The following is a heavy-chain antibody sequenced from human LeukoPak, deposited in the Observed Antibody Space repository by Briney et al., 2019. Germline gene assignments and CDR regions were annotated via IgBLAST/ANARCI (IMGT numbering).Heavy chain of an antibody. CDR1: GGSISSGSYY. CDR2: IYTSGST. J-gene: IGHJ6*03. D-gene: IGHD4-17*01. CDR3: ARGNYGDYKYYYYYYMDV. V-gene: IGHV4-61*02. Sequence: SQTLSLTCTVSGGSISSGSYYWSWIRQRAGKGLEWIGRIYTSGSTNYNPSLKSRVTISVDTSKNQFSLKLSSVTAADTAVYYCARGNYGDYKYYYYYYMDVWGKGTTVTVSS.